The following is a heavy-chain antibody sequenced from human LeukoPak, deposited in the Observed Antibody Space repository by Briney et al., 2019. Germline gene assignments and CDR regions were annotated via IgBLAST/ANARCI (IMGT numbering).Heavy chain of an antibody. CDR2: ISAYNGNT. D-gene: IGHD3-22*01. J-gene: IGHJ4*02. V-gene: IGHV1-18*01. CDR3: ARDGHRMYYYESSDYRFDS. CDR1: GYTFTSYG. Sequence: ASVKVSCEASGYTFTSYGISWVRQAPGQGLEWMGWISAYNGNTKYAQKLQGRVTMTRDTSTSTAYMELRSLRSDDTAVYYCARDGHRMYYYESSDYRFDSWGQGTLVTVSS.